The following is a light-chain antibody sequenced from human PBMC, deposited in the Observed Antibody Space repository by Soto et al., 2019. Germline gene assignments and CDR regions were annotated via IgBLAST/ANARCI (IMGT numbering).Light chain of an antibody. Sequence: EIVLTQSPGTPSLSPGERATLSCRASQSITSSNLAWYQQKPGQAPRLLVYGSSSRATDTPDRFSGSGSGADFTVTSSRLEPQDFAVYYCQQYGSSPITFGQGTRLEIK. J-gene: IGKJ5*01. CDR1: QSITSSN. V-gene: IGKV3-20*01. CDR3: QQYGSSPIT. CDR2: GSS.